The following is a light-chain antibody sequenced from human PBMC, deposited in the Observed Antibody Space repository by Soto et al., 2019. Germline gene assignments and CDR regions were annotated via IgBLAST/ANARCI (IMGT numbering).Light chain of an antibody. CDR3: QKSYSTPRT. Sequence: DIQMTQSPSSLSASVGDRVTITCRASQSISSSLNWYQQKPGKAPKLLIYATSSLQSGVPSRFSGSGSGTDFTLTISSLQPEDFASYYCQKSYSTPRTFGQGTKVEIK. J-gene: IGKJ1*01. CDR1: QSISSS. V-gene: IGKV1-39*01. CDR2: ATS.